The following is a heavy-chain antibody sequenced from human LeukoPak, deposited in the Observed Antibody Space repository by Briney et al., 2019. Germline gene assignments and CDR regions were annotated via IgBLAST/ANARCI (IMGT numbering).Heavy chain of an antibody. D-gene: IGHD2-8*01. J-gene: IGHJ3*02. CDR3: ARVRRTDCTNGVCYLGAFDI. CDR1: GFTFDDYG. V-gene: IGHV3-20*04. Sequence: GGSLRLSCAASGFTFDDYGMSWVRQAPGKGLEWVSGINWNGGSTGYADSVKGRFTISRDNAKNSLYLQMNSLRAEDTALYYCARVRRTDCTNGVCYLGAFDIWGQGTMVTVSS. CDR2: INWNGGST.